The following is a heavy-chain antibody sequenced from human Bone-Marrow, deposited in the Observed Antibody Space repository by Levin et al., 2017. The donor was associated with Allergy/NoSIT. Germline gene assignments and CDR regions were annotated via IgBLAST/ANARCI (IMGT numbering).Heavy chain of an antibody. CDR1: GYNFIGEY. V-gene: IGHV1-2*02. J-gene: IGHJ3*02. CDR2: INPDSGAT. CDR3: ASFCGSTGARAFDI. D-gene: IGHD2-2*01. Sequence: GESLKISCKASGYNFIGEYMHWVRQAPGQGLEWMAWINPDSGATNYAQNFGGRVTLTRDTSIYTAYMEFNSLTSDDTAVYYCASFCGSTGARAFDIWGQGTMVTVSS.